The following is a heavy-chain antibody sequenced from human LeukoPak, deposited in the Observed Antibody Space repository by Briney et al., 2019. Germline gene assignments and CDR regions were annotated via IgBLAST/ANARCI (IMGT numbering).Heavy chain of an antibody. J-gene: IGHJ4*02. D-gene: IGHD2-2*01. V-gene: IGHV3-21*01. CDR2: ISSSSYI. CDR3: ARDGEKDIVVVPAAFDY. Sequence: GGSLRLSCAASGFTFSSYSMNWVRQAPGKGLEWVSSISSSSYIYYADSVKGRFTISRDNAKNSLYLQMNSLRAEDTAVYYCARDGEKDIVVVPAAFDYWGQGTLVTVSS. CDR1: GFTFSSYS.